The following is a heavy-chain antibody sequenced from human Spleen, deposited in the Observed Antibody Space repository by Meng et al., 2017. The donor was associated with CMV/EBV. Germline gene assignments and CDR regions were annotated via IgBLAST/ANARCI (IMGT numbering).Heavy chain of an antibody. CDR3: ASKLQNTYYYYGMDV. Sequence: GSLRLSCADSGFTFSSYVMGWDRQAPGKGLEWVSYISSSSSTIYYADSVKGRFTISRDNAKNSLYLQMNSLRAEDTAVYYCASKLQNTYYYYGMDVWGQGTTVTVSS. D-gene: IGHD1-7*01. V-gene: IGHV3-48*04. CDR1: GFTFSSYV. J-gene: IGHJ6*02. CDR2: ISSSSSTI.